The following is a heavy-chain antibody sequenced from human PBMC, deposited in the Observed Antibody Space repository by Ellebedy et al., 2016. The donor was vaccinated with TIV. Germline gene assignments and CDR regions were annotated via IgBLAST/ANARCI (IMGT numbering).Heavy chain of an antibody. Sequence: AASVKVSCKASGYTFTSYYMHWVRQAPGQGLEWMGIINPSGGSTSYAQKFQGRVTMTRDTSTSTVYMELSRLRSDDTAVYYCARDKGAVAGGYYYYGMDVWGQGTTVTVSS. CDR1: GYTFTSYY. CDR3: ARDKGAVAGGYYYYGMDV. CDR2: INPSGGST. J-gene: IGHJ6*02. V-gene: IGHV1-46*01. D-gene: IGHD6-19*01.